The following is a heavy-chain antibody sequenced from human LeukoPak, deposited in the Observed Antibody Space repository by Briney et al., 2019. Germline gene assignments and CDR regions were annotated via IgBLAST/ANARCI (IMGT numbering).Heavy chain of an antibody. CDR3: ARLGVGGDPWYYYYYMDV. CDR2: INHSGST. Sequence: PSETLSLTCAVYGGSFSGYYWSWIRQPPGKGLEWIGEINHSGSTNYNPSLKSRVTISVDTSKNQFSLKLSSVTAADTAVYYCARLGVGGDPWYYYYYMDVWGKGTTVTISS. V-gene: IGHV4-34*01. J-gene: IGHJ6*03. CDR1: GGSFSGYY. D-gene: IGHD3-16*01.